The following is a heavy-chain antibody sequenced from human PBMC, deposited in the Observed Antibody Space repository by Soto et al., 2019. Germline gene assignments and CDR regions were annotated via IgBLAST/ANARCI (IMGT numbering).Heavy chain of an antibody. V-gene: IGHV4-34*01. CDR1: GGSFSGYY. CDR2: INHSGST. CDR3: ARVVDGCSSTSCYRPVMYV. D-gene: IGHD2-2*01. Sequence: SETLSLTCAVYGGSFSGYYWSWIRQPPGKGLEWIGEINHSGSTNYNPSLKSRVTMSVDTSKNQFSLKLSSVTAADTAVYYCARVVDGCSSTSCYRPVMYVWGQGTTVT. J-gene: IGHJ6*02.